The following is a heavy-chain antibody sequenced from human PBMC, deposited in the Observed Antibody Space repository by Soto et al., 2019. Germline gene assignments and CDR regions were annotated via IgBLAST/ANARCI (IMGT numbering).Heavy chain of an antibody. CDR3: ARHVATGHLLFDY. CDR1: GYIFTSYW. CDR2: IDPSDSYT. Sequence: VESLKISCKGSGYIFTSYWISCFLQRPGKVLEWMGRIDPSDSYTNYSPSFQGHVTISADKSISTAYLQWSSLKASDTAMYYCARHVATGHLLFDYWGQGTLVTVSS. D-gene: IGHD5-12*01. V-gene: IGHV5-10-1*01. J-gene: IGHJ4*02.